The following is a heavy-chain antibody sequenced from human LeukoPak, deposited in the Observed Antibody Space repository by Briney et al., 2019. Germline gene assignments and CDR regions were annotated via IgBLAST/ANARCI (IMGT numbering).Heavy chain of an antibody. CDR1: GGSISSSRYY. V-gene: IGHV4-39*01. D-gene: IGHD1-7*01. CDR3: ARYGITGTT. J-gene: IGHJ4*02. CDR2: IYYSGST. Sequence: SETLSLTCTVSGGSISSSRYYWGWIRQPPGKGLEWIGSIYYSGSTYYNPSRKSRVTISVDTSKNQFSLKLSSVTAADTAVYYCARYGITGTTWGQGTLVTVSS.